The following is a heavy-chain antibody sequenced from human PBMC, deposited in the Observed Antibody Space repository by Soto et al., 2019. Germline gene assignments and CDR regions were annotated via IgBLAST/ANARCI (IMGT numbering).Heavy chain of an antibody. CDR1: G. CDR3: AKDVVVGATTGLGDYYYYYGMDV. J-gene: IGHJ6*02. Sequence: GMHWVRQAPGKGLEWVAVISYDGSNKYYADSVKGRFTISRDNSKNTLYLQMNSLRAEDTAVYYCAKDVVVGATTGLGDYYYYYGMDVWGQGTTVTVSS. D-gene: IGHD1-26*01. CDR2: ISYDGSNK. V-gene: IGHV3-30*18.